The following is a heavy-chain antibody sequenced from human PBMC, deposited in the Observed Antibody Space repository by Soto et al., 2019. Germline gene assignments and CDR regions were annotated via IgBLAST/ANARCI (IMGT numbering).Heavy chain of an antibody. J-gene: IGHJ4*02. D-gene: IGHD2-21*02. CDR1: GYTFTNFG. Sequence: QVQLVQSGAEVKKPGASVKVSCKASGYTFTNFGISWVRQAPGQGLEWMGWISAYNGNTNYAQKFQGRGTMTTDTSTSTAYMEMRSLRFDETAVNYSARGGTAIDYRGQGTMVTVSS. V-gene: IGHV1-18*01. CDR2: ISAYNGNT. CDR3: ARGGTAIDY.